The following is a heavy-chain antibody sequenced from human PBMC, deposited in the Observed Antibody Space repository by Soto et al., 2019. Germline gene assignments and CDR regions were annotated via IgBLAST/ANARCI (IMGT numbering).Heavy chain of an antibody. D-gene: IGHD6-13*01. V-gene: IGHV4-39*01. J-gene: IGHJ4*02. CDR2: IYYSGRT. Sequence: QLRLQESGPGLVKSSETLSLTCTISGGSVRSSSYYWGWIRQPPGKGLEWIASIYYSGRTHNNPAVKRRVTMSIETDPNQFSLKMHSVTAADTAVYYCARHAGGAAAGRPLDYWGQGTLVTVSS. CDR3: ARHAGGAAAGRPLDY. CDR1: GGSVRSSSYY.